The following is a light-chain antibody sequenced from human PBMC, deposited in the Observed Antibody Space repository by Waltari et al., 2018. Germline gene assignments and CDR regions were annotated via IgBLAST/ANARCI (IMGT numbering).Light chain of an antibody. V-gene: IGLV2-14*03. J-gene: IGLJ2*01. Sequence: QSAMTQPASVSGSPGQSITISCTGSSNDIGGYDHVSWYQQHPNRAPKLLIYDVTNRPSGVSNRFSGSKSGNTASLTISGLQAADEADYYCSSYTPTSTLGVLGGGTKLTVL. CDR3: SSYTPTSTLGV. CDR1: SNDIGGYDH. CDR2: DVT.